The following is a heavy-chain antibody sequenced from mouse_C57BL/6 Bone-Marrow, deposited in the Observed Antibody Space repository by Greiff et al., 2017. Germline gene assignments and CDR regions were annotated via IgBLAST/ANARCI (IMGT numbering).Heavy chain of an antibody. Sequence: EVKLMESGGGLVQPKGSLKLSCAASGFSFNTYAMNWVRQAPGKGLEWVARIRSKSNNYATYYADSVKDRFTISRDDSESMLYLQMNNLKTEDTAMYYCAPTVNYAMDYWGQGTSVTVSS. D-gene: IGHD1-1*01. J-gene: IGHJ4*01. CDR1: GFSFNTYA. CDR2: IRSKSNNYAT. CDR3: APTVNYAMDY. V-gene: IGHV10-1*01.